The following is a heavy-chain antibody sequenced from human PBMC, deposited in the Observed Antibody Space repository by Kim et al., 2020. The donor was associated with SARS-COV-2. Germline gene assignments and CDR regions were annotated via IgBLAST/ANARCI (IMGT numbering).Heavy chain of an antibody. Sequence: SETLSLTCAVYGGSFSGYYWSWICKPPGQGLEGIGEINHSGSTNYNPSLKSRVTISVDTSKNQFSLKLSLVTAADTAVYYCARSRNRVRGLDYWGQGTLVTVSS. CDR2: INHSGST. D-gene: IGHD3-10*01. J-gene: IGHJ4*02. CDR1: GGSFSGYY. CDR3: ARSRNRVRGLDY. V-gene: IGHV4-34*01.